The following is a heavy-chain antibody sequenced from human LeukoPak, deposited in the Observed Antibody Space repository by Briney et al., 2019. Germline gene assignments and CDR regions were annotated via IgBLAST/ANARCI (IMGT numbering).Heavy chain of an antibody. CDR1: GFTLSTYV. CDR2: IKVGGDIT. J-gene: IGHJ4*02. CDR3: ARDRVSGGYPTFDC. Sequence: GGSLRLSCAASGFTLSTYVMSWVRQAPGKGLEWVSTIKVGGDITFYADSVKGRFPISRDDSRNTLYLQMNSLRADDTAVYVCARDRVSGGYPTFDCWGQGTLVTVSS. V-gene: IGHV3-23*01. D-gene: IGHD3-22*01.